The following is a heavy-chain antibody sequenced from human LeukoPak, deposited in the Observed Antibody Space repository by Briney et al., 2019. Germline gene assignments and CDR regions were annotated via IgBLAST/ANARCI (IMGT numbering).Heavy chain of an antibody. CDR3: ARSGDIVVVPAAIQRYYYYGMDV. V-gene: IGHV1-46*01. J-gene: IGHJ6*02. CDR2: INPSGGST. CDR1: GYTFTSYY. Sequence: ASVKVSCKASGYTFTSYYMHWVRQAPGQGLEWIGIINPSGGSTSYAQKFQGRVTMTRDTSTSTVYMELSSLRSEDTAVYYCARSGDIVVVPAAIQRYYYYGMDVWGQGTTVTVSS. D-gene: IGHD2-2*01.